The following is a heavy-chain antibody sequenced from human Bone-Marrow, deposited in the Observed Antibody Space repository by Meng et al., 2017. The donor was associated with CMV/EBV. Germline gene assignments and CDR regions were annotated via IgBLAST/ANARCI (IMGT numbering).Heavy chain of an antibody. D-gene: IGHD3-10*01. CDR2: ISTRGSTI. CDR1: GFTFSSYS. J-gene: IGHJ6*02. CDR3: ARTGYYYGMDV. V-gene: IGHV3-48*04. Sequence: GESLKISCAASGFTFSSYSMNWVRQAPGKGLEWISYISTRGSTIYYADSVTGRFTISRDNAKNALYLQMNSLSAEDTAGYYCARTGYYYGMDVWGQGTTVTVSS.